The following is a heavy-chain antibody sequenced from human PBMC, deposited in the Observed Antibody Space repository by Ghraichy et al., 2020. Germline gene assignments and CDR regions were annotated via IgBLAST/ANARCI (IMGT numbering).Heavy chain of an antibody. Sequence: GGSLRLSCAAYGFTFSSYAMHWVRQAPGKGLEYVSAISSNGGSTYYANSVKGRFTISRDNSKNTLYLQMGSLRAEDMAVYYCARVLIGTSPAFDIWGQGTMVTVSS. J-gene: IGHJ3*02. CDR3: ARVLIGTSPAFDI. V-gene: IGHV3-64*01. CDR2: ISSNGGST. CDR1: GFTFSSYA. D-gene: IGHD1-7*01.